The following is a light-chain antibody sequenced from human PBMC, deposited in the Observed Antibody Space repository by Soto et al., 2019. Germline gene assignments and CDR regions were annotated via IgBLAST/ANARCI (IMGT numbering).Light chain of an antibody. CDR2: DDN. CDR3: GSWDSSLSAYV. V-gene: IGLV1-51*01. Sequence: QSVLTQPPSVSAAPGQKVTISRSGSSSKIGGNSVSWYQQLPGTAPKLLIYDDNKRPSGIPDRFSGSKSGTSATLGITGFQTGDEADYYCGSWDSSLSAYVFGTGTKVTVL. CDR1: SSKIGGNS. J-gene: IGLJ1*01.